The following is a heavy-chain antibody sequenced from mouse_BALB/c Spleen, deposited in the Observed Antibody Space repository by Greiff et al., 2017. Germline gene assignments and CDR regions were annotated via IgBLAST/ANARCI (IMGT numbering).Heavy chain of an antibody. CDR1: GYSITSDYA. Sequence: DVKLQESGPGLVKPSQSLSLTCTVTGYSITSDYAWNWIRQFPGNKLEWMGYISYSGSTSYNPSLKSRISITRDTSKNQFFLQLNSVTTEDTATYYCARSGAYYGNYYAMDYWGQGTSVTVSS. J-gene: IGHJ4*01. CDR3: ARSGAYYGNYYAMDY. CDR2: ISYSGST. V-gene: IGHV3-2*02. D-gene: IGHD2-10*01.